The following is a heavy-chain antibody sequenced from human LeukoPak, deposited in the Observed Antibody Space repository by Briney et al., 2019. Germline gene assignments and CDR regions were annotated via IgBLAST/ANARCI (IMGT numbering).Heavy chain of an antibody. Sequence: KPGGSLRLSCSASGFTFSDYDMNWVRQAPGKGLEWVSSISGLSSYTYYGESVKGRFSISRDNAKNSLYLQMNSLGAEDTATYYCGRAFPPLRTSSAGDLWGQGILVTASS. D-gene: IGHD3-16*01. V-gene: IGHV3-21*01. CDR1: GFTFSDYD. CDR2: ISGLSSYT. CDR3: GRAFPPLRTSSAGDL. J-gene: IGHJ4*02.